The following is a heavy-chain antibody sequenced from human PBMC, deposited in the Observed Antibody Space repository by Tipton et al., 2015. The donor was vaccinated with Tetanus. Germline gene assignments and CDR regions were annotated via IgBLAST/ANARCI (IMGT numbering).Heavy chain of an antibody. V-gene: IGHV3-23*01. D-gene: IGHD2-21*01. J-gene: IGHJ4*02. Sequence: SLRLSCTASGFTFSNYAMNWVRQAPGKGLEWVSGITGSGHISGSEGTTYYADSVKGRFTISRDNSKNTLYLQMNSLRAEDTAIYYCANKGGGDSDYWGQGALVTVSS. CDR2: ITGSGHISGSEGTT. CDR1: GFTFSNYA. CDR3: ANKGGGDSDY.